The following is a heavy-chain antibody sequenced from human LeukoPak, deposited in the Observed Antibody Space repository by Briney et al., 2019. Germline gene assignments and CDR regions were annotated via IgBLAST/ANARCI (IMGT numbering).Heavy chain of an antibody. CDR3: AGLSPIGTTNWFDP. CDR2: ISAYNGNT. CDR1: GYTFTSYG. D-gene: IGHD1-7*01. V-gene: IGHV1-18*01. Sequence: GASMKVSCKASGYTFTSYGISWVRQAPGQGLEWMGWISAYNGNTNYAQKLQGRVTMTTDTSTSTAYMELRSLRSDDTAVYYCAGLSPIGTTNWFDPWGQGTLVTVSS. J-gene: IGHJ5*02.